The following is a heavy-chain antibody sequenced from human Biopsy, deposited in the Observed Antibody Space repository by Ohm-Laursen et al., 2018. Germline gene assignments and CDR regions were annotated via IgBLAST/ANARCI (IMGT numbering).Heavy chain of an antibody. CDR2: INPNTGGT. V-gene: IGHV1-2*02. CDR1: GYTFTGYY. J-gene: IGHJ6*02. CDR3: AKIAPEIYDVLTGGQYYGMDV. Sequence: ASVKVSCKPSGYTFTGYYIHWVRQAPGQGLEWMGWINPNTGGTNYAQKFQGRVTMTRDTSISTAYMDLSRLRSDDTAVYYCAKIAPEIYDVLTGGQYYGMDVWGQGTTVTVSS. D-gene: IGHD3-9*01.